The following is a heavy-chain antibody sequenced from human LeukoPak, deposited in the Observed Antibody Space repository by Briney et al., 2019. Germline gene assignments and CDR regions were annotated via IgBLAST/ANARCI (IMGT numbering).Heavy chain of an antibody. Sequence: PGRSLRLSCAASGFTFSSYWMSWVRQAPGKGLEWVANIKQDGSEKYYVDSVKGRFTISRDNAKNSLYLQMNSLRAEDTAVYYCARARYYGSGSPYYYYGMDVWGKGTTVTVSS. CDR1: GFTFSSYW. V-gene: IGHV3-7*03. J-gene: IGHJ6*04. CDR2: IKQDGSEK. CDR3: ARARYYGSGSPYYYYGMDV. D-gene: IGHD3-10*01.